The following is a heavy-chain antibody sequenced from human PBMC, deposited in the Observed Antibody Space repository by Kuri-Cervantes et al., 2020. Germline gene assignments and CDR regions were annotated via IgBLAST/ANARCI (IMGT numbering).Heavy chain of an antibody. CDR3: AKDMGSSGWYGRFDAFDI. CDR2: ISSSGSTI. CDR1: GFTFSDYY. D-gene: IGHD6-19*01. Sequence: GESLKISCAASGFTFSDYYMSWIRQAPGKGLEWVSYISSSGSTIYYEDSVKGRFTISRDNAKNSLYLQMNSLRAEDTALYYCAKDMGSSGWYGRFDAFDIWGQGTMVTVSS. J-gene: IGHJ3*02. V-gene: IGHV3-11*01.